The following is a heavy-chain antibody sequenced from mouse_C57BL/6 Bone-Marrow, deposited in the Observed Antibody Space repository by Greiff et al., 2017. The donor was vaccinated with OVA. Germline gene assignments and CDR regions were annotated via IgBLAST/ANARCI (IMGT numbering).Heavy chain of an antibody. CDR3: ARNYYGSSYAMDY. V-gene: IGHV1-42*01. CDR1: GYSFTGYY. Sequence: VHVKQSGPELVKPGASVKISCKASGYSFTGYYMNWVKQSPEKSLEWIGEINPSTGGTTYNQKFKAKATLTVDKSSSTAYMQLKSLTSEDSAVYYGARNYYGSSYAMDYWGQGTSVTVSS. D-gene: IGHD1-1*01. J-gene: IGHJ4*01. CDR2: INPSTGGT.